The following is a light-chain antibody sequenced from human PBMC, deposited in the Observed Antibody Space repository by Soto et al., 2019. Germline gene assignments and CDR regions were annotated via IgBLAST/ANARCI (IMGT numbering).Light chain of an antibody. CDR3: QQSANLPLT. V-gene: IGKV1-33*01. CDR1: QDINNC. Sequence: DIQMTQTPSSLSASVGDRVTITCQASQDINNCLNWYHQKPGKAPNLLIYDASNLETGVPSRFSGSGSGTHFTLTISSLQPEDTATYYCQQSANLPLTLGPGTKVDIK. J-gene: IGKJ3*01. CDR2: DAS.